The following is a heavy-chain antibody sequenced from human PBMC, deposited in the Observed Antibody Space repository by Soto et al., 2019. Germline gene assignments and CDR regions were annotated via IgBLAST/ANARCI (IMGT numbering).Heavy chain of an antibody. D-gene: IGHD5-12*01. V-gene: IGHV3-33*01. CDR2: IWYEGSET. CDR1: GFIFSGYA. CDR3: ARDGLARAINF. J-gene: IGHJ4*02. Sequence: QVQLVESGGGMVHPGESLRLSCSASGFIFSGYAMHWVRQAPGKGLEWVARIWYEGSETYYADSVRGRFVISRDNSKDMVYLQMTSLRAEDTAVYYCARDGLARAINFWGQGVPVTVSS.